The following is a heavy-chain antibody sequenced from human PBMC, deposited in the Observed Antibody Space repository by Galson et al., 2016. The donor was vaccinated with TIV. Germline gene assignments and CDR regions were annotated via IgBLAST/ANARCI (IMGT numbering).Heavy chain of an antibody. D-gene: IGHD3-3*01. CDR2: IYSTGDT. CDR1: GGSISTYY. V-gene: IGHV4-4*07. J-gene: IGHJ4*02. Sequence: ETLSLTCTVSGGSISTYYWSWIRQPAGKGLEWIGRIYSTGDTNYNPSLKSRVNMSKDTSKNHFSLNLSSVTAADTAVYYCARGGGGYNIRFDYWGQGTLVTVSS. CDR3: ARGGGGYNIRFDY.